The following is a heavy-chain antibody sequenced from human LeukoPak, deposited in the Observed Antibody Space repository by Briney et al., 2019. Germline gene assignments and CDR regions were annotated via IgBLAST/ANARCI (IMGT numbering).Heavy chain of an antibody. CDR3: ARVQSGVAGVYYFDY. J-gene: IGHJ4*02. CDR2: INPNSGGT. Sequence: ASVKVSCKASGYTFTGYYMHWVRQAPGQGLEWMGWINPNSGGTNYAQKFQGRVTMTRDTSISTAYMELSRLRSDDTAVYYCARVQSGVAGVYYFDYWGQGTLCTVSS. V-gene: IGHV1-2*02. CDR1: GYTFTGYY. D-gene: IGHD6-19*01.